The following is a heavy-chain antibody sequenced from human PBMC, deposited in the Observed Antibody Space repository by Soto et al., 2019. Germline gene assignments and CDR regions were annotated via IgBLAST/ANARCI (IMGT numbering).Heavy chain of an antibody. D-gene: IGHD2-21*01. Sequence: ASVKVSCKASGYTFTSYDINWVRQATGQGLEWMGWMNPNSGNTSYAQKFQGRVTMTRDTSTSTVYMELSSLRSEDTAVYYCARVGLIRGVFARTYCGGDCSNSPYFDYWGQGTLVTVSS. CDR2: MNPNSGNT. CDR3: ARVGLIRGVFARTYCGGDCSNSPYFDY. CDR1: GYTFTSYD. V-gene: IGHV1-8*01. J-gene: IGHJ4*02.